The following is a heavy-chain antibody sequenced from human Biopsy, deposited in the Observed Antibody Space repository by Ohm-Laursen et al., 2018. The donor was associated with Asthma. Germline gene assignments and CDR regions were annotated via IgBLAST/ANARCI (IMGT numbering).Heavy chain of an antibody. D-gene: IGHD6-19*01. CDR2: IMTVFGTT. V-gene: IGHV1-69*13. CDR1: GYSLTDLS. CDR3: ARCQVGYSSGWSLLLKKIYYSGMDV. Sequence: SVKVSCKISGYSLTDLSMHWVRQAPGQGLEWLGGIMTVFGTTNYAQKFQGRVTITADESTSTVYMEVTSLRSEDTAIYYCARCQVGYSSGWSLLLKKIYYSGMDVWGQGTAVTVSS. J-gene: IGHJ6*02.